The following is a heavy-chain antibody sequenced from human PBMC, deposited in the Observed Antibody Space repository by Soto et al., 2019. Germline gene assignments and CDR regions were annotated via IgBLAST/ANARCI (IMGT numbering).Heavy chain of an antibody. J-gene: IGHJ6*02. V-gene: IGHV1-69*06. Sequence: SVKVSCKASGGTFSSYAISWVRQAPGQGLEWMGGIIPIFGTANYAQKFQGRVTITADKSTSTAYMELSSLRSEDTAVYYCARDDRMGSSFDVGRYYYGMDVWGQGTTVTVSS. D-gene: IGHD6-6*01. CDR3: ARDDRMGSSFDVGRYYYGMDV. CDR1: GGTFSSYA. CDR2: IIPIFGTA.